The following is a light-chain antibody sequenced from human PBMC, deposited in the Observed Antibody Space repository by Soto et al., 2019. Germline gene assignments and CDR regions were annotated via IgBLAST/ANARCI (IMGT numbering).Light chain of an antibody. J-gene: IGLJ2*01. CDR3: CSYAGSGTPV. Sequence: QSALTQPASVSGSPGQSITISCTGTRRDIGSYNLVSWYQQHPGKAPKLMISEGSKRPSGISNRFSGSNSGITASLTISGLQAEDEADYYCCSYAGSGTPVFGGGTKLTVL. CDR1: RRDIGSYNL. V-gene: IGLV2-23*01. CDR2: EGS.